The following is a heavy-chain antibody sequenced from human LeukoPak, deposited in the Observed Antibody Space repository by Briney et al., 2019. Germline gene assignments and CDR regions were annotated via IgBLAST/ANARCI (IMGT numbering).Heavy chain of an antibody. CDR3: ARQWLVSPLFDY. J-gene: IGHJ4*02. CDR2: INHSGST. Sequence: PSETLSLTCAVYGGSLSGYYWSWIRQHPGKGLEWIGEINHSGSTNYNPSLKSRVTISVDTSKNQLSLKLSSMTAADTAVYYCARQWLVSPLFDYWGQGTLVTVSS. V-gene: IGHV4-34*01. CDR1: GGSLSGYY. D-gene: IGHD6-19*01.